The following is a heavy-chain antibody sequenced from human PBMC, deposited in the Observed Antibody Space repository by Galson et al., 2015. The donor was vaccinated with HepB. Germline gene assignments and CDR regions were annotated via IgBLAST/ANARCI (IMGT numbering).Heavy chain of an antibody. Sequence: SLRLSCAASGFTFSSYWMHWVRQAPGKGLVWVSRINSDGSSTSYADSVKGRFTISRDNAKNTLYLQMNSLRAEDTAVYYCARNARGWYSSGWYEVGWFDPWGQGTLVTVSS. CDR2: INSDGSST. D-gene: IGHD6-19*01. CDR3: ARNARGWYSSGWYEVGWFDP. J-gene: IGHJ5*02. CDR1: GFTFSSYW. V-gene: IGHV3-74*01.